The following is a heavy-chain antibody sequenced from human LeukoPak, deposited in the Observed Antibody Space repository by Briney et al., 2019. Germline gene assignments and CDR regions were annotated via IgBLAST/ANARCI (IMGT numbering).Heavy chain of an antibody. CDR1: GYTFTSYG. J-gene: IGHJ4*02. D-gene: IGHD1-26*01. Sequence: ASVKVSCKASGYTFTSYGISWVRQAPGQGLEWMGWISAYNGNTNYAQKLQGRVTMTTDTSTSTAYMELRSLRSDDTAVYYCARLQQTIVGATNFDFWGQGTLVTVSS. CDR2: ISAYNGNT. CDR3: ARLQQTIVGATNFDF. V-gene: IGHV1-18*01.